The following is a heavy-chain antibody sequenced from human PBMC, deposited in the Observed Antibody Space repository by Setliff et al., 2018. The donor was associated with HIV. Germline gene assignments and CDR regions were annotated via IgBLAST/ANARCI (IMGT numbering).Heavy chain of an antibody. D-gene: IGHD6-13*01. CDR1: GYTFTGYY. J-gene: IGHJ5*01. Sequence: RASVKVSCKASGYTFTGYYIHCLRQAPGQGLQWMGRISPKTGDTDYAQNFQGRVTLTTDTSINTAYMELHRLTSDDTAVYFCARGRVRAAAVTGLDWFDFWGQGSLVTVSS. CDR3: ARGRVRAAAVTGLDWFDF. CDR2: ISPKTGDT. V-gene: IGHV1-2*06.